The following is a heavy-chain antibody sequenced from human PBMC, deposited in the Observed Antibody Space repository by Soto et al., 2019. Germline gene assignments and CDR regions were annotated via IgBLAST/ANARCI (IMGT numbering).Heavy chain of an antibody. J-gene: IGHJ4*02. Sequence: GGSLRLSCTASGFTFGDYAMSWVRQAPGKGLEWVGFIRSKAYGGTTEYAASVKGRFTISRNDSKSIAYLQMNSLKTGDTAGNYGTRATALSYFWRGYRHWGQGTLVTVSS. CDR2: IRSKAYGGTT. CDR3: TRATALSYFWRGYRH. V-gene: IGHV3-49*04. CDR1: GFTFGDYA. D-gene: IGHD3-3*01.